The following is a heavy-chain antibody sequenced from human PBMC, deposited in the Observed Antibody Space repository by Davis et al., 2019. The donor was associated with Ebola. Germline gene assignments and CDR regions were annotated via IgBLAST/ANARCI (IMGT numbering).Heavy chain of an antibody. D-gene: IGHD2-2*01. CDR3: ARGAVVVPAGLFDY. V-gene: IGHV3-30*03. Sequence: GESLKISCAASGFTFSSYGMHWVRQAPGKGLEWVAVISYDGSNKYYADSVKGRFTISRDNSKNTLYLQMGSLRAEDMAVYYCARGAVVVPAGLFDYWGQGTLVTVSS. CDR1: GFTFSSYG. CDR2: ISYDGSNK. J-gene: IGHJ4*02.